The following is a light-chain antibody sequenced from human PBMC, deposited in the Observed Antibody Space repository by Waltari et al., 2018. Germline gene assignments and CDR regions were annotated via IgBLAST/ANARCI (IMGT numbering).Light chain of an antibody. CDR2: EDT. Sequence: SYELTQTPSVSVSPGPRARLTCSGHELPRKYAYWFQQKSGQAPRLVIYEDTKRPSGIPERFSGSSSGTVATLTITGAQVDDEADYYCYSSDSTGLRVFGGGTTVVVL. J-gene: IGLJ1*01. V-gene: IGLV3-10*01. CDR1: ELPRKY. CDR3: YSSDSTGLRV.